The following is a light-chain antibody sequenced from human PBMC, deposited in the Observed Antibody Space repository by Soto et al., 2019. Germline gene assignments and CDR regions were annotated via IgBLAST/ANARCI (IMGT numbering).Light chain of an antibody. J-gene: IGLJ1*01. V-gene: IGLV3-21*02. CDR2: DDS. CDR1: NIGSKT. CDR3: HVWDSSSEHV. Sequence: SYELTQPPSVSVAPGQTATIPCGGNNIGSKTVHWYQQKPGQAPVLVVDDDSDRPSGIPERFSGSNSGNTATLTISRVEAGDEADYFCHVWDSSSEHVFGTGTKVTVL.